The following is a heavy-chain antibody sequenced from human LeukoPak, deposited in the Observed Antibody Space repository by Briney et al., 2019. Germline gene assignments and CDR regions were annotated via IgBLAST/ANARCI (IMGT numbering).Heavy chain of an antibody. V-gene: IGHV3-7*01. Sequence: GGSLRLSCEASGLPFSTFWMIWVRQPPGKGLEWVAKIQQDGSGEQYVDSVKGRFTISRDNAKNSLYLQMNSLRAEDTAVYYCARDLAYYFDYWGQGTLVTVSS. CDR3: ARDLAYYFDY. CDR1: GLPFSTFW. CDR2: IQQDGSGE. J-gene: IGHJ4*02.